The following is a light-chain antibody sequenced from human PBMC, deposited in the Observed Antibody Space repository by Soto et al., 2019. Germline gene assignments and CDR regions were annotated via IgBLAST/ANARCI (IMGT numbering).Light chain of an antibody. J-gene: IGLJ2*01. Sequence: QSVLTQPPSASGSPGQSVTISCTGTSSDVGYYNYVSWYQQYPGKAPKLMIYEVNNRPSGVPDRFSGSKSGNTASLTVSGLQAEDEADYYCTSYAAGKNVVFGGGTKLTVL. V-gene: IGLV2-8*01. CDR2: EVN. CDR3: TSYAAGKNVV. CDR1: SSDVGYYNY.